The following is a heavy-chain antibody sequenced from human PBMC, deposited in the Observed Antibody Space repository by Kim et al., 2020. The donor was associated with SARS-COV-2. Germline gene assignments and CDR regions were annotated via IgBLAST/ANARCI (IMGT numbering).Heavy chain of an antibody. Sequence: SETLSLTCSVSGGSINNYYWNWVRQPPGKGLEWMGFIYYSGSTKYNPSLEGRLTISIATSTNHFSLNLTSVTAADSAVYYCERQGPVAGTVDYWGRGTRV. J-gene: IGHJ4*02. CDR3: ERQGPVAGTVDY. D-gene: IGHD6-19*01. CDR1: GGSINNYY. V-gene: IGHV4-59*08. CDR2: IYYSGST.